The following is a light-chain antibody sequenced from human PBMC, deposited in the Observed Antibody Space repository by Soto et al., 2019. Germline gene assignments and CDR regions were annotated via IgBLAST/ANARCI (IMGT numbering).Light chain of an antibody. CDR3: QSYDSSLSGYV. Sequence: QSVLPQPPSVSGAPGQRVTISCTGSSSNIGAGYDVHWYQQLPGTAPKLLIYGNSNRPSGVPDRFSGYKSGTSASLAITGLQADDEADYYCQSYDSSLSGYVFGTGTKVTVL. V-gene: IGLV1-40*01. J-gene: IGLJ1*01. CDR2: GNS. CDR1: SSNIGAGYD.